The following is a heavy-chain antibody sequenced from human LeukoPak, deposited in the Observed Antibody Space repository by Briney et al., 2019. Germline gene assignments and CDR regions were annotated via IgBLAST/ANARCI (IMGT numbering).Heavy chain of an antibody. CDR2: MYYNGNT. J-gene: IGHJ5*02. D-gene: IGHD2-15*01. CDR3: ARQFYCSAGTCFYPNWFDP. V-gene: IGHV4-39*01. CDR1: GYSVSSSPYY. Sequence: PSETLSLTCSVSGYSVSSSPYYWGWIRQPPGKGLEWIVSMYYNGNTYYNWSFKSRVTVSLDKSKNQFFLRLSSVTAADTATYYCARQFYCSAGTCFYPNWFDPWGQGSLVTVSS.